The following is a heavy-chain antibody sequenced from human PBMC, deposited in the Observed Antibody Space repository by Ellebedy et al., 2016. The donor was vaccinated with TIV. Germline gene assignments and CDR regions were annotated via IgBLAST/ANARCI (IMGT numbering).Heavy chain of an antibody. CDR2: ISGDGDST. J-gene: IGHJ4*02. CDR1: GFPFHNYA. Sequence: GESLKISCVGSGFPFHNYAMHWVRQAPGKGLEWISLISGDGDSTHYADSVKGRFSISRDNRKNSLYLQMNSLRPADTAFYFCTKDIYGNFDDWGRGTLVTVSS. CDR3: TKDIYGNFDD. D-gene: IGHD4-17*01. V-gene: IGHV3-43*02.